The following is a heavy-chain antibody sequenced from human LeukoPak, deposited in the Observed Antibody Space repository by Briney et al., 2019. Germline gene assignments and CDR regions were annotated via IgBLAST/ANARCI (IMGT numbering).Heavy chain of an antibody. D-gene: IGHD6-13*01. CDR3: ARRRAASWSFDS. J-gene: IGHJ4*02. CDR1: GFTVSSNY. V-gene: IGHV3-66*04. Sequence: GGSLRLSCAASGFTVSSNYMGWVRQAPGKGLEWVSVIYTDGRTYSPDYMKGSFTLSRDNYKNTLYLQMSSLRAEDTAVYYCARRRAASWSFDSWGQGTLVTVSS. CDR2: IYTDGRT.